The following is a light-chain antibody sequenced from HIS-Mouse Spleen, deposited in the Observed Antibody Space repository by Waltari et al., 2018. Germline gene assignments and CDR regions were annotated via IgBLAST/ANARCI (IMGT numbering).Light chain of an antibody. V-gene: IGKV4-1*01. CDR2: WAS. CDR1: QSVLYSSNNKNY. CDR3: QQYYSTPPT. J-gene: IGKJ1*01. Sequence: DIVMTQSPDSLAVSLGERATINCKSSQSVLYSSNNKNYLSWYQQKPGQPPKLLISWASTRESGVPARFSGSGSGTDFTLTISSLQAEDVAVYYCQQYYSTPPTFGQGTKVEIK.